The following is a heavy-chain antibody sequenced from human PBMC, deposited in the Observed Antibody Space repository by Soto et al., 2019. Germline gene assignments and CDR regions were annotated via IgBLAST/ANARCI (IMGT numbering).Heavy chain of an antibody. Sequence: GGSLRLSCAASGFTFSSYWMHWVRQAPGKGLVWVSRINSDGSSTSYADSVKGRFTISRDNAKNTLYLQMNSLRAEDTAVYYCARERVGCSGYENYYYGMDVWGQGTTVTVSS. CDR2: INSDGSST. D-gene: IGHD5-12*01. V-gene: IGHV3-74*01. J-gene: IGHJ6*02. CDR3: ARERVGCSGYENYYYGMDV. CDR1: GFTFSSYW.